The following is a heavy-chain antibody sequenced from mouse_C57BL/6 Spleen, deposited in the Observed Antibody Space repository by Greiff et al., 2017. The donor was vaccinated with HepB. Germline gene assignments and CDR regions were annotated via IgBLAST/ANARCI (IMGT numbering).Heavy chain of an antibody. CDR3: ARRGVWDYDFDY. J-gene: IGHJ2*01. D-gene: IGHD2-4*01. CDR2: IYPGDGDT. CDR1: GYAFSSSW. V-gene: IGHV1-82*01. Sequence: LVESGPELVKPGASVKISCKASGYAFSSSWMNWVKQRPGKGLEWIGRIYPGDGDTNYNGKFKGKATLTADKSSSTAYMQLSSLTSEDSAVYFCARRGVWDYDFDYWGQGTTLTVSS.